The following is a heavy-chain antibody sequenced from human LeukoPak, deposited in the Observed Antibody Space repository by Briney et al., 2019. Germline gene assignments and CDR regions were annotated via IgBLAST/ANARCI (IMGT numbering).Heavy chain of an antibody. V-gene: IGHV3-48*03. CDR3: ATLESY. J-gene: IGHJ4*02. CDR2: ISSSGNSI. Sequence: GGSLRRSCAASGFTFSSFDLNWVRQAPGKGLEWVSYISSSGNSIYYADFVKGRFTISRDNAKNSLYLQMNNLRAEDMAVYYCATLESYWGQGTLVTVSS. CDR1: GFTFSSFD.